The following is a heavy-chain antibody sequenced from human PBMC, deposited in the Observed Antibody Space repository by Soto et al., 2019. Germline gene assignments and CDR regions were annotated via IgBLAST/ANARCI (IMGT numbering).Heavy chain of an antibody. CDR3: ARCIAAAGYLALYYYYDYMDV. V-gene: IGHV1-18*01. D-gene: IGHD6-13*01. J-gene: IGHJ6*03. CDR1: GYTFTSYG. CDR2: ISAYNGNT. Sequence: QVQLVQSGAEVKKPGASVKVSCRASGYTFTSYGISWVRQAPGQGLEWMGWISAYNGNTNYAQKLKGRVTIPTATSTSTAYMELRSLRSDDTAVYYCARCIAAAGYLALYYYYDYMDVWGKGTTVTVSS.